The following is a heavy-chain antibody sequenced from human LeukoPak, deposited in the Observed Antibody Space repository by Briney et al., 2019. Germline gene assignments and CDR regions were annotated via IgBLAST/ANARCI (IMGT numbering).Heavy chain of an antibody. J-gene: IGHJ4*02. CDR2: ITGSGGNT. D-gene: IGHD3-9*01. CDR1: GFTFSNYA. CDR3: AKWGDFDVLTGYYVPDF. V-gene: IGHV3-23*01. Sequence: GASLRLSCAASGFTFSNYAMSWVHQAPGKGLEWVSAITGSGGNTYYADSVKGRFTISRDNSKNTLYLQMNSLRDEDTAVYYCAKWGDFDVLTGYYVPDFWGQGTLVTVSS.